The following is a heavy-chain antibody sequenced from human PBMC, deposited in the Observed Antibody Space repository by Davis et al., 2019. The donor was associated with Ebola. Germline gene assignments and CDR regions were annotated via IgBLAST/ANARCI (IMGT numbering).Heavy chain of an antibody. D-gene: IGHD1/OR15-1a*01. CDR3: ARFRRTFYYYYGMDV. CDR2: INHSGST. J-gene: IGHJ6*02. Sequence: SQTLSLTCAVYGGSFRGYYWSWIHQPPGKGLEWIGEINHSGSTNYNPSLKSRVTISVDTSKNQFSLKLSSVTAADTAVYYCARFRRTFYYYYGMDVWDQGTTVTVSS. V-gene: IGHV4-34*01. CDR1: GGSFRGYY.